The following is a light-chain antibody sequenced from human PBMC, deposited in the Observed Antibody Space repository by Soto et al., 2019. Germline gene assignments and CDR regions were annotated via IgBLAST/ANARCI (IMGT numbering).Light chain of an antibody. CDR2: EVS. Sequence: QSALTQPASVSGSPGQSITISCTGTTNDVGDYNYVAWYQQHSGKVPRLMIYEVSNRPPGVSYRFSGSKSGSTASLTISGLHAEDEADYYCLSYTGSRASYVFATGTKLTVL. CDR3: LSYTGSRASYV. V-gene: IGLV2-14*01. J-gene: IGLJ1*01. CDR1: TNDVGDYNY.